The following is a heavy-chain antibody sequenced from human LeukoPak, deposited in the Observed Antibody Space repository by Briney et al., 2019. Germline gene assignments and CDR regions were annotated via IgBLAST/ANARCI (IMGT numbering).Heavy chain of an antibody. D-gene: IGHD6-25*01. Sequence: SETLSLTCTVSGGSISSGGYYWSWIRQHPGKGLEWIGYIYYSGSTYYNPSLKSRVTISVDTSKNQFSLKLSSVTAADTAVYYCARWAASGFHWFDPWGQGTLVTVSS. CDR1: GGSISSGGYY. CDR2: IYYSGST. J-gene: IGHJ5*02. V-gene: IGHV4-31*03. CDR3: ARWAASGFHWFDP.